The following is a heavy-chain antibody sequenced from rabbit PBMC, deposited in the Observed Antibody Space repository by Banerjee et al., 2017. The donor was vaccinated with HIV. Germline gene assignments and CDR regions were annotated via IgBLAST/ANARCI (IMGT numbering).Heavy chain of an antibody. J-gene: IGHJ4*01. D-gene: IGHD2-1*01. CDR1: GLDFSSDQY. Sequence: QSLEESGGDLVKPGASLTLTCTASGLDFSSDQYMCWVRQAPGKGLEWIGCINTGSSGSTYYASWAKGRFTISKTSSTTVTLQMTSLTAADTAAYFCAKNGAAAFGLWGPGTLVTVS. V-gene: IGHV1S40*01. CDR3: AKNGAAAFGL. CDR2: INTGSSGST.